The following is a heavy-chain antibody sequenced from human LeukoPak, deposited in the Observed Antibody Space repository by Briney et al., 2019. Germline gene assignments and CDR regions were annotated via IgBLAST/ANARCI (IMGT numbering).Heavy chain of an antibody. CDR2: MNPNSGNT. Sequence: ASVKVSCKASGYTFTSYDINWVRQATGQGLEWMGWMNPNSGNTGYAQKFQGRVTMTRNTSISTAYTELSSLRSEDTAVYYCARGVGLLWFGETPNYYYGMDVWGQGTTVTVSS. CDR3: ARGVGLLWFGETPNYYYGMDV. CDR1: GYTFTSYD. D-gene: IGHD3-10*01. J-gene: IGHJ6*02. V-gene: IGHV1-8*01.